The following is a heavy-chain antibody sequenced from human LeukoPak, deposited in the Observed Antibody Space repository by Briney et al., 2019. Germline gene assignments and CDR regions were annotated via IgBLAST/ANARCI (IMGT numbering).Heavy chain of an antibody. CDR1: GDSVTSNSVT. D-gene: IGHD2-2*01. Sequence: SQTLSLTCAISGDSVTSNSVTWNWTRQSPSRGLEWLGRTYYRSTWYNDYAVSVRGRITVNPDTSKNLFSLHLNSVTPEDTAVYYCARRLTQYDCFDPWGQGILVTVSS. CDR3: ARRLTQYDCFDP. CDR2: TYYRSTWYN. V-gene: IGHV6-1*01. J-gene: IGHJ5*02.